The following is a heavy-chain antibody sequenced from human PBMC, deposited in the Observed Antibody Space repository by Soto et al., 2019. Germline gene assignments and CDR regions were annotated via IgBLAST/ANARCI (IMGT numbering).Heavy chain of an antibody. D-gene: IGHD1-26*01. J-gene: IGHJ5*02. Sequence: QLQLQESGPGLVKPSETLSLTCTVSGGSISSSSYYWGWIRXXXXKVLEWIGSIYYSGSTYYNPSLKSRVTISVDTSKNHFSLKLSSVTAADTAVYYCATQEVGGSYVYTFDPWGQGTLVTVSS. V-gene: IGHV4-39*02. CDR2: IYYSGST. CDR1: GGSISSSSYY. CDR3: ATQEVGGSYVYTFDP.